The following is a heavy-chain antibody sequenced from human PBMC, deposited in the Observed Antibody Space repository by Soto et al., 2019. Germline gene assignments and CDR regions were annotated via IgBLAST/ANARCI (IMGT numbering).Heavy chain of an antibody. CDR3: ARGARTTGVTGWFAP. D-gene: IGHD4-17*01. CDR2: IYYSGST. Sequence: QVQLQESGPGLVKPSQTLSLTCTVSGGSISSGGYYWSWIRQHPGKGLEWIGYIYYSGSTYYNPSLKSRVTIPVDTSKNQFSRKLSSVTAADTAVYYCARGARTTGVTGWFAPWGQGTLVTVSS. CDR1: GGSISSGGYY. V-gene: IGHV4-31*03. J-gene: IGHJ5*02.